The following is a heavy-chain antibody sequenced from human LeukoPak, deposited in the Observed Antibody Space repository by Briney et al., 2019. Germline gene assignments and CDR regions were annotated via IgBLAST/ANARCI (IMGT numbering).Heavy chain of an antibody. Sequence: GASVKVSCKASGGTFSSYAISWVRQAPGQGLEWMGWISAYNGNTNYAQKLQGRVTMTTDTSTSTAYMELRSLRSDDTAVYYCARVAVAGTYFDYWGQGTLVTVSS. CDR1: GGTFSSYA. CDR2: ISAYNGNT. V-gene: IGHV1-18*01. J-gene: IGHJ4*02. D-gene: IGHD6-19*01. CDR3: ARVAVAGTYFDY.